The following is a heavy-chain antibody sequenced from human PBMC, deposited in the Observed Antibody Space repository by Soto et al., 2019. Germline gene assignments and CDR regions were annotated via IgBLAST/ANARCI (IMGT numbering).Heavy chain of an antibody. D-gene: IGHD2-15*01. CDR3: ARGPGDIVVVVAATRWFDP. CDR2: INHSGST. Sequence: PSETLSLTCAVYGASLSDNYCNWLRQPPGKGLEWIGEINHSGSTNYNPSLKSRVTISVDTSKNQFSLKLSSVTAADTAVYYCARGPGDIVVVVAATRWFDPWGQGTLVTVSS. J-gene: IGHJ5*02. CDR1: GASLSDNY. V-gene: IGHV4-34*01.